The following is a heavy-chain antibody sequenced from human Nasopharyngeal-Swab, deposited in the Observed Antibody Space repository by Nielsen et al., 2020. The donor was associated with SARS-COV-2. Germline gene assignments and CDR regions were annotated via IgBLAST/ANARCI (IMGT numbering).Heavy chain of an antibody. Sequence: GESLKISCAASGFTVSSNYMSWVRQAPGKGLEWVSVIYSGGSTYYADSVKGRFTISRDNSKNTLYLQMNSLRAEDTAVYYCARATPTYSGGDFDYWGKGTLVTVSS. CDR1: GFTVSSNY. D-gene: IGHD2-15*01. J-gene: IGHJ4*02. CDR3: ARATPTYSGGDFDY. V-gene: IGHV3-66*01. CDR2: IYSGGST.